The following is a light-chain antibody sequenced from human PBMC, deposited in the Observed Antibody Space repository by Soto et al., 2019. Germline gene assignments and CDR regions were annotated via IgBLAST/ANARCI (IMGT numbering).Light chain of an antibody. CDR1: QSISSW. V-gene: IGKV1-5*01. Sequence: DTQMTQSPSTRSASVGDRVTITCRASQSISSWLAWYQQKPGKAPKLLIYDASSLESGVPSRFSGSGSGTEFTLTISSLQPDDFATYYCQQYNSYPWTFGQGTKVEIK. J-gene: IGKJ1*01. CDR2: DAS. CDR3: QQYNSYPWT.